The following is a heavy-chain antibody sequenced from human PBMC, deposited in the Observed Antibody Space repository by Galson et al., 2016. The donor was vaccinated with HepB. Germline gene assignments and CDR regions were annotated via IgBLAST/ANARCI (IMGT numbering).Heavy chain of an antibody. V-gene: IGHV4-59*01. Sequence: SETLSLTCTVSGGSMMSYYWSWIRQPPGKGLEWIGYVYYSGGTNNNPSLNSRVTISVDTSKNQYYLRLTSVTAADTAVYYCARGRGMEGVLDYWGQGILVTVTS. CDR3: ARGRGMEGVLDY. CDR1: GGSMMSYY. J-gene: IGHJ4*02. D-gene: IGHD3-16*01. CDR2: VYYSGGT.